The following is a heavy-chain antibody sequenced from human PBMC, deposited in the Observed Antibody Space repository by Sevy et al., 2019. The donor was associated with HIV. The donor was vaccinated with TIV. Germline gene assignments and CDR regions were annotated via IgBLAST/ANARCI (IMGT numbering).Heavy chain of an antibody. V-gene: IGHV1-18*01. J-gene: IGHJ4*02. CDR1: GYTFTSYG. CDR2: ISAYNGNT. D-gene: IGHD2-2*01. Sequence: ASVVSCKASGYTFTSYGISWVRQAPGQGLEWMGWISAYNGNTNYAQKLQGRVTMTTDTSTSTAYMELRSLRSDDTAVYYCARDCSSTSCYDWGVIDYWGQGTLVTVSS. CDR3: ARDCSSTSCYDWGVIDY.